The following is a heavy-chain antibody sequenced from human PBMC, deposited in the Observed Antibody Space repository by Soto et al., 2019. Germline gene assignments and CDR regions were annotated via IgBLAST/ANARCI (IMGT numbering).Heavy chain of an antibody. Sequence: GESLKISCKGSGYSFTSYWIGWVRQMPGKGLEWMGIIYPGDSDTRYSPSFQGQVTISADKSISTAYLQWSSLKASDTAMYYCARTGPYSSSSGVYYYYYYGMDVWGQGTTVTVSS. CDR3: ARTGPYSSSSGVYYYYYYGMDV. CDR1: GYSFTSYW. D-gene: IGHD6-6*01. V-gene: IGHV5-51*01. CDR2: IYPGDSDT. J-gene: IGHJ6*02.